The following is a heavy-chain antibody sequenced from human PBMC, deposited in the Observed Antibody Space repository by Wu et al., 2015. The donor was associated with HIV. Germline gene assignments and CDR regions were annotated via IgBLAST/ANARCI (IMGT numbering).Heavy chain of an antibody. CDR3: ARGPGYYGSGSYSH. J-gene: IGHJ4*02. V-gene: IGHV1-69*05. CDR2: IIPVFGAA. CDR1: GGVFSSYA. Sequence: QVQLVQSGPEVKKPGTSVRVSCKASGGVFSSYAISWVRQAPGQGLEWMGEIIPVFGAANYAQKFQGRVTMTRNTSISTAYMELSSLRSEDTAVYYCARGPGYYGSGSYSHWGQGTLVTVSS. D-gene: IGHD3-10*01.